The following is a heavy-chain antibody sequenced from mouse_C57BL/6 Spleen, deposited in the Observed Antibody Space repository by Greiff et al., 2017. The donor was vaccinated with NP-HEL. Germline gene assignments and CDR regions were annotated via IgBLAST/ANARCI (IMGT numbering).Heavy chain of an antibody. CDR2: IHPNSGST. Sequence: QVQLQQPGAELVKPGASVKLSCKASGYTFTSYWMHWVKQRPGQGLEWIGMIHPNSGSTNYNEKFKSKATLTEDKSASTAYMQLSSLTSEDSAVYYCASKCHYVVPYAMDYWGQGTSVTVSS. J-gene: IGHJ4*01. V-gene: IGHV1-64*01. D-gene: IGHD1-1*01. CDR3: ASKCHYVVPYAMDY. CDR1: GYTFTSYW.